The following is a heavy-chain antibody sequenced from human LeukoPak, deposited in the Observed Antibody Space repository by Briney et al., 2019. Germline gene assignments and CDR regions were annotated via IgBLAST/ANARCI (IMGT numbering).Heavy chain of an antibody. CDR3: ARGYCSGGSCYSYYYYNYMDV. J-gene: IGHJ6*03. D-gene: IGHD2-15*01. V-gene: IGHV4-39*07. Sequence: PSETQSLTCTVSGGSISSSSYYWGWIRQPPGKGLEWIGSIHYSGSTNHNPSLKSRVTISVDTSKNQFSLKLSSVTAADTAVYYCARGYCSGGSCYSYYYYNYMDVWGKGTTATVSS. CDR1: GGSISSSSYY. CDR2: IHYSGST.